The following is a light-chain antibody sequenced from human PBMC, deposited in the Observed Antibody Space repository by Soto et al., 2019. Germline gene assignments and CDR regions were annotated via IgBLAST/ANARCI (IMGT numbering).Light chain of an antibody. J-gene: IGKJ2*01. CDR1: QSLLHSNGYNY. CDR2: LGS. Sequence: DIVMTQSPLSLPVTPGEPASISCRSSQSLLHSNGYNYLDWYLQKPGQSPQLLIYLGSNRASGVLDRFSGSGSGTDFTLKISRVEAEDVGVYYCMQALQTPVYTFGQGTKLEIK. CDR3: MQALQTPVYT. V-gene: IGKV2-28*01.